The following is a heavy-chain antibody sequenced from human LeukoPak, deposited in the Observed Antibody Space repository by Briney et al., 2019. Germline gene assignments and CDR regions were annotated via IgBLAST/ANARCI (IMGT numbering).Heavy chain of an antibody. CDR3: AREMLVRIAARPESMDV. D-gene: IGHD6-6*01. CDR2: ISGSGGST. J-gene: IGHJ6*03. V-gene: IGHV3-23*01. CDR1: GFTFSSYA. Sequence: PGGSLRLSCAASGFTFSSYAMSCVRQAPGKGLEWVSAISGSGGSTYYADSVKGRFTISRDNSKNTLYLQMNSLRAEDTAVYYCAREMLVRIAARPESMDVWGKGTTVTVSS.